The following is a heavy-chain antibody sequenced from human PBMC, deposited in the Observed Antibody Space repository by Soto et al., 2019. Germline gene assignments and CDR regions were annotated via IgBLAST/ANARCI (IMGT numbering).Heavy chain of an antibody. Sequence: GGSLRLSCAASGFTFSSYGMHWVRQAPGKGLEWVAVISYDGSNKYYADSVKGRFTISRDNSKNTLYLQMNSLRAEDTAVYYCAKGAPPVGVVVRGLDFWGQETRVTVAS. V-gene: IGHV3-30*18. CDR1: GFTFSSYG. J-gene: IGHJ4*02. CDR3: AKGAPPVGVVVRGLDF. CDR2: ISYDGSNK. D-gene: IGHD3-10*01.